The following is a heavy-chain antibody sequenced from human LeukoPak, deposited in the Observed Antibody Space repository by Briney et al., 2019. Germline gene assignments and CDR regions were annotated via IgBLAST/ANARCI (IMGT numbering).Heavy chain of an antibody. CDR2: IKQDGSEK. CDR3: ARVQGGGYRTADY. V-gene: IGHV3-7*01. D-gene: IGHD6-19*01. Sequence: GGSLRPSCAASGFTFSSYWMSWVRQAPGKGLEWVANIKQDGSEKYYVDSVKGRFTISRDNSKNTLFLQMNSLRGEDTAMYYCARVQGGGYRTADYWGQGTLVTVSS. CDR1: GFTFSSYW. J-gene: IGHJ4*02.